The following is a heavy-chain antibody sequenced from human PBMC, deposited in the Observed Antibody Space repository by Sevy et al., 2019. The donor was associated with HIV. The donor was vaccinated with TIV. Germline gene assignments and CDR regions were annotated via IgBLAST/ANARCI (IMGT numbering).Heavy chain of an antibody. CDR1: GFTFSNAW. CDR2: IQYDGNNK. V-gene: IGHV3-30*02. CDR3: AKNTAAAGVGGFDY. J-gene: IGHJ4*02. D-gene: IGHD6-13*01. Sequence: GGSLRLSCAASGFTFSNAWMSWVRQAPGKGLEWVTFIQYDGNNKYYADSVKGRFTISRDNSKNMFFLQMNDLRAEDTALYYCAKNTAAAGVGGFDYWGQGALVTVSS.